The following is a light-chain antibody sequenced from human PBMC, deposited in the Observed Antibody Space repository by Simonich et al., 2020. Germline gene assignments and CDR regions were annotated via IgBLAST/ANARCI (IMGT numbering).Light chain of an antibody. CDR3: GTWDSSLSAWV. J-gene: IGLJ3*02. V-gene: IGLV1-51*01. CDR1: SSNIGNNY. Sequence: QSVLTQPPSVSAAPGQKVTISCSGSSSNIGNNYVSWYQHHPGTAPKLLIYDNNKRPSGIPDQSSGSKSGTSATLGITGLQTGDEADYYCGTWDSSLSAWVFGGGTKLTVL. CDR2: DNN.